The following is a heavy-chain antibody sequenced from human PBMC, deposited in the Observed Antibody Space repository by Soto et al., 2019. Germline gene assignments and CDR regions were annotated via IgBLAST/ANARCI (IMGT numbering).Heavy chain of an antibody. CDR1: GFTFSTYT. CDR3: AKARCSTTNCYVPDY. V-gene: IGHV3-23*01. J-gene: IGHJ4*02. D-gene: IGHD2-2*01. CDR2: ISGSGASP. Sequence: EVQLLESGGGLVQPGGSLRLSCAASGFTFSTYTMSWVRRAPGKGLEWVSAISGSGASPSYADSVQGRFTISRDNPKRTLYLQMNNLRAEDTAVYYCAKARCSTTNCYVPDYWGQGTLVTASS.